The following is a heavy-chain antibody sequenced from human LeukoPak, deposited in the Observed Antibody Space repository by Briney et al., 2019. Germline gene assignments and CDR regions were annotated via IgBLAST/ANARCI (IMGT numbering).Heavy chain of an antibody. D-gene: IGHD3-3*01. CDR1: GFTFSSYW. CDR2: IKQDGSEK. V-gene: IGHV3-7*01. Sequence: GGSLRLSCAASGFTFSSYWMSWVRQAPGKRLEWVANIKQDGSEKYYVDSVKGRFTISRDNAKNSLYLQMNSLRAEDTAVYYCARYYDFWSGYYRGIDYWGQGTLVTVSS. J-gene: IGHJ4*02. CDR3: ARYYDFWSGYYRGIDY.